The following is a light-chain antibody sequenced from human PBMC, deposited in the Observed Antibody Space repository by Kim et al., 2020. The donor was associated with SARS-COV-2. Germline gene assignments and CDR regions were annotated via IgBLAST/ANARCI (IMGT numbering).Light chain of an antibody. CDR1: QDIRNY. CDR2: DAS. CDR3: QQYNKLPYT. V-gene: IGKV1-33*01. Sequence: DIKMTQSPSSLSASVGDRVTITCQASQDIRNYLNWYQQKPGKAPKLLIYDASNLETGVPSRFSGSGFGTQFTFSINALQPEDIATYFCQQYNKLPYTFGQGTQLES. J-gene: IGKJ2*01.